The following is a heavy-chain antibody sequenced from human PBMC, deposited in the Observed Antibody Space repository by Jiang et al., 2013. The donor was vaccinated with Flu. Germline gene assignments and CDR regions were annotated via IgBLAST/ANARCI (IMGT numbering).Heavy chain of an antibody. CDR3: ARRGVGFDY. V-gene: IGHV1-2*02. D-gene: IGHD3-16*01. Sequence: QGRVTMTRDTSISTAYMELSRLRSDDTAVYYCARRGVGFDYWGQGTLVTVSS. J-gene: IGHJ4*02.